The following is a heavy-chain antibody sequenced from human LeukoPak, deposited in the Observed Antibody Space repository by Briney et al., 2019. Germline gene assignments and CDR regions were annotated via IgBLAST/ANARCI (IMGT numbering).Heavy chain of an antibody. CDR2: IKPDGRDK. CDR3: AKVAKYYYGSETYYFFEH. Sequence: GGSLRLSCAASGLFFSTNWMSWVRQAPGKGLEWVATIKPDGRDKYYVDSVKGRFTMSRDNGKNSVYLQMNSLRVEDTAVYYCAKVAKYYYGSETYYFFEHWGQGTPVTASS. V-gene: IGHV3-7*01. D-gene: IGHD3-10*01. J-gene: IGHJ4*02. CDR1: GLFFSTNW.